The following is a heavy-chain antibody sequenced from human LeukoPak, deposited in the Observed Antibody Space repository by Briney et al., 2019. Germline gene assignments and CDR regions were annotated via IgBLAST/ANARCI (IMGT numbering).Heavy chain of an antibody. Sequence: GASVKVSCKASGYTFTSYDINWVRQATGQGLEWMGWMNPNSGNTGYAQKFQGRVTMTRNTSISTAYMELSSLRSEDTAVYYCARGVRAARTYYYYMDVRGKGTTVTVSS. CDR2: MNPNSGNT. CDR1: GYTFTSYD. J-gene: IGHJ6*03. CDR3: ARGVRAARTYYYYMDV. D-gene: IGHD6-6*01. V-gene: IGHV1-8*01.